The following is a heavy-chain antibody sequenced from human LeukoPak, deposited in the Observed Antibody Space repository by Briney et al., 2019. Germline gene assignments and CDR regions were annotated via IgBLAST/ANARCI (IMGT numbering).Heavy chain of an antibody. CDR2: IIPIFGTA. CDR1: GGTFSTYA. J-gene: IGHJ4*02. CDR3: ATEAVGARPYHFDY. V-gene: IGHV1-69*06. D-gene: IGHD1-26*01. Sequence: GSSVKVSCKASGGTFSTYAISWVRQAPGQGLEWMGRIIPIFGTANYAQKFQGRVTITADKSTSTAYMELSSLRSEDTAVYYCATEAVGARPYHFDYWGQGTLVTVSS.